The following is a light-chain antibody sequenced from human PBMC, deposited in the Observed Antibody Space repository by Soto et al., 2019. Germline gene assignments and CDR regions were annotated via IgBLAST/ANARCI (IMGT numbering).Light chain of an antibody. Sequence: DIALTPSPGTLSLSPGERVAISGLASQIVPSDYLARYHQEPGQAPRLLIYGAFNRATGIPDRFSGSGSGTEFTLTINSLQSEDFAVYYCQQYNNWPRTFGQGTKVDIK. J-gene: IGKJ1*01. CDR3: QQYNNWPRT. V-gene: IGKV3D-15*01. CDR2: GAF. CDR1: QIVPSD.